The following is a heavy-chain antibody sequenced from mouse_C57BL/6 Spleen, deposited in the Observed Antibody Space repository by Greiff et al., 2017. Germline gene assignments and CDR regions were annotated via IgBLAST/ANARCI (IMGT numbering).Heavy chain of an antibody. J-gene: IGHJ1*03. D-gene: IGHD2-4*01. CDR2: ISYDGSN. CDR1: GYSITSGYY. V-gene: IGHV3-6*01. Sequence: EESGPGLVKPSQSLSLTCSVTGYSITSGYYWNWIRQFPGNKLEWMGYISYDGSNNYNPSLKKRISITRDTSKNQFFLKLNSVTTEDTATYYCARDYDYDWYFDVWGTGTTVTVSS. CDR3: ARDYDYDWYFDV.